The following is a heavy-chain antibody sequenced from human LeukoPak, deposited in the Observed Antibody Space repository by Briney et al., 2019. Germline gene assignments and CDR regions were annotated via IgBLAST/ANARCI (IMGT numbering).Heavy chain of an antibody. J-gene: IGHJ4*02. Sequence: PGRSLRLSCAASGFTFSSYGMHWVRQAPGKGLEWVAVISYDGSNKYYADSVKGRFTISRDNSKNTLYLQMNSLRAEDTAVYYCAKDQGWNDGGGFDYWGQGTLVTVSS. CDR3: AKDQGWNDGGGFDY. V-gene: IGHV3-30*18. D-gene: IGHD1-1*01. CDR2: ISYDGSNK. CDR1: GFTFSSYG.